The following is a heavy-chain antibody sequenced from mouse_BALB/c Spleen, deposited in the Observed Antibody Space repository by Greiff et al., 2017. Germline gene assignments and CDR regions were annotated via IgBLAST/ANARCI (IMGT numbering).Heavy chain of an antibody. CDR3: ARDDYYGSSYAFDY. Sequence: EVKLMESGAELVKPGASVKLSCTASGFNIKDTYMHWVKQRPEQGLEWIGRIDPANGNTKYDPKFQGKATITADTSSNTAYLQLSSLTSEDTAVYYCARDDYYGSSYAFDYWGQGTTLTVSS. V-gene: IGHV14-3*02. D-gene: IGHD1-1*01. CDR2: IDPANGNT. J-gene: IGHJ2*01. CDR1: GFNIKDTY.